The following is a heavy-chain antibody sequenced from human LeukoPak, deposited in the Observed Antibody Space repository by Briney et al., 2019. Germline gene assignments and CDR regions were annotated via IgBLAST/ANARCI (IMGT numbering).Heavy chain of an antibody. V-gene: IGHV4-34*01. CDR3: ARETAAAGRGGFDY. Sequence: SETLSLTCAVYGASFSDYYWSWIRQPPGKGLEWIGEINHRGSTIYNPSLKSRVTLSVDTSQNHFSLKLTSVTAADTAVYYCARETAAAGRGGFDYWGQGTLATVSS. J-gene: IGHJ4*02. D-gene: IGHD6-13*01. CDR1: GASFSDYY. CDR2: INHRGST.